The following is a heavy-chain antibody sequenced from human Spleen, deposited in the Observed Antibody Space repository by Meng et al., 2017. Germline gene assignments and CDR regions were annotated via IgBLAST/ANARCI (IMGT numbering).Heavy chain of an antibody. D-gene: IGHD7-27*01. Sequence: SETLSLTCTVPGYSISSGYYWGWIRQPPGKGLEWLGEINHSGSTNYNPSLKSRVTISVDTSKNQFSLKVTSLTAADTAIYYCARGQLGNGRDEDFWGQGTLVTVSS. J-gene: IGHJ4*02. CDR2: INHSGST. CDR1: GYSISSGYY. CDR3: ARGQLGNGRDEDF. V-gene: IGHV4-38-2*02.